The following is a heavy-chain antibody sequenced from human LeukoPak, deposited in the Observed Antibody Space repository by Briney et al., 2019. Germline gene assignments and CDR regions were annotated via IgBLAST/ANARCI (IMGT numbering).Heavy chain of an antibody. CDR1: GGSFSGYY. CDR2: INHSGST. V-gene: IGHV4-34*01. CDR3: ARAGQQRKAFDI. J-gene: IGHJ3*02. Sequence: SETLSLTCAVYGGSFSGYYWSWIRQPPGKGLEWIGEINHSGSTNYNPSLKSRVTISVDTSKNQFSLKLSSVTAADTAVYYCARAGQQRKAFDIWGQGTMVTVSS. D-gene: IGHD6-13*01.